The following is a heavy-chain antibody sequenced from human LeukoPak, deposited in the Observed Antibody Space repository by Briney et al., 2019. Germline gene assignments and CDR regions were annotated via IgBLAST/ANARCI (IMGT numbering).Heavy chain of an antibody. CDR2: IIPIFGTA. J-gene: IGHJ3*02. D-gene: IGHD3-10*01. Sequence: SVKVSCKASGGTFSSYAISWVRQAPGQGLEWMGGIIPIFGTANYAQKFQGRVTITADESTSTAYMELSSLRSEDTAVYYCARMVRGVSVAFDIWGQGTMVNVSS. CDR3: ARMVRGVSVAFDI. CDR1: GGTFSSYA. V-gene: IGHV1-69*13.